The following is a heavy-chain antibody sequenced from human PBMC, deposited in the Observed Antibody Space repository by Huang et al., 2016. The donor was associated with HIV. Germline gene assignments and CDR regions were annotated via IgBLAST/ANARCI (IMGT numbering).Heavy chain of an antibody. CDR1: GYTFTNYA. CDR3: ARERYYYDRSGYYTPVEYFHH. D-gene: IGHD3-22*01. Sequence: QVQLVQSGAEVKKPGASVKVSCKASGYTFTNYAINWVRQAPGQSLEWMGWISGYNGKRNYAQKVQGRVTMTKDTSTRTAYMELRGLISDDTAVYYCARERYYYDRSGYYTPVEYFHHWGQGTLVTVSS. J-gene: IGHJ1*01. V-gene: IGHV1-18*01. CDR2: ISGYNGKR.